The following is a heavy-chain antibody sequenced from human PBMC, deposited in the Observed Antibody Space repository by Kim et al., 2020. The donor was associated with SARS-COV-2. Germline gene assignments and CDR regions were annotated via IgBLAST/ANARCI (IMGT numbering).Heavy chain of an antibody. CDR1: GGTSSSYA. D-gene: IGHD6-13*01. J-gene: IGHJ6*02. V-gene: IGHV1-69*13. CDR2: IIPIFGTA. Sequence: SVKVSCKASGGTSSSYAISWLRQAPGQGLDWMGGIIPIFGTANYAQKFQGRVTITADESTNTAYMELSSLTSEDTAVYYCARDRYSSSWPKAYYYYGMDVWGQGTTVTVSS. CDR3: ARDRYSSSWPKAYYYYGMDV.